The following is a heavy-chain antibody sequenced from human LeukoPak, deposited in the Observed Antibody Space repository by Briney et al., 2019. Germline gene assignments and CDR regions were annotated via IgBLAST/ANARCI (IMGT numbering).Heavy chain of an antibody. CDR3: ARDVLMVRGDLFDY. CDR1: GGSISSSSYY. J-gene: IGHJ4*02. V-gene: IGHV4-61*05. CDR2: IYYSGST. D-gene: IGHD3-10*01. Sequence: PSETLSLTCTVSGGSISSSSYYWGWIRQPPGKGLEWIGYIYYSGSTNYNPSLKSRVTISVDTSKNQFSLKLSSVTAADTAVYYCARDVLMVRGDLFDYWGQGTLVTVSS.